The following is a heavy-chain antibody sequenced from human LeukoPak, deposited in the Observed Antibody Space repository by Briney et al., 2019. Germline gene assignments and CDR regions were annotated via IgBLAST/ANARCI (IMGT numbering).Heavy chain of an antibody. CDR2: VSTSGRST. V-gene: IGHV3-23*01. Sequence: GGSLRLSCAASGGTFSTYYLSWVRQAPGKGLEWVSTVSTSGRSTYYAGSVKGRRTVSRDNPKNKLFLQMSSLRAEDTACDYGWLCLSGHGSGGYYRLVVSDMGGQGTMVTVSS. J-gene: IGHJ3*02. CDR3: WLCLSGHGSGGYYRLVVSDM. D-gene: IGHD3-10*01. CDR1: GGTFSTYY.